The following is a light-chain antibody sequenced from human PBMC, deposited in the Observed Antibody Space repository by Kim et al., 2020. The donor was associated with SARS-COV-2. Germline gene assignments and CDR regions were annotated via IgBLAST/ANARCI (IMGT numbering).Light chain of an antibody. CDR3: QQRDSWPRT. CDR1: RIISTY. V-gene: IGKV3-11*01. J-gene: IGKJ4*01. Sequence: FPPGEPAPPSGRAHRIISTYLAWYQQKPGQAPRLLIHDATSRATGIPARFSGSGSGTDFTLTISSLEPEDFAVYYCQQRDSWPRTFGGGTKVDIK. CDR2: DAT.